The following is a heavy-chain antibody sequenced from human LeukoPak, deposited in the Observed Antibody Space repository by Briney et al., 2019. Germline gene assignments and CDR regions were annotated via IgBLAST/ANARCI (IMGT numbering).Heavy chain of an antibody. CDR3: ARPVEGDYYFDY. J-gene: IGHJ4*02. Sequence: SETLSLTCTVSGGSISSSSYYWGWIRQPPGKGLEWIGSIYYSGSTYYNPSLKSRVTISVDTSKNQFSLKLSSVTAADTAVYYCARPVEGDYYFDYWGQGTLVTVSS. CDR1: GGSISSSSYY. D-gene: IGHD2-21*02. V-gene: IGHV4-39*07. CDR2: IYYSGST.